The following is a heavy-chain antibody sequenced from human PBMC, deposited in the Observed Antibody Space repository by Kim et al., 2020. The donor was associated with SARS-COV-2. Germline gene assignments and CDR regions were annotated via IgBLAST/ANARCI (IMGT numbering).Heavy chain of an antibody. CDR3: ARVSRDTDTYYDFWSGYYRWGGDYYYYGMDV. D-gene: IGHD3-3*01. CDR1: GFTFSDYY. V-gene: IGHV3-11*05. CDR2: ISSSSSYT. Sequence: GGSLRLSCAASGFTFSDYYMSWIRQAPGKGLEWVSYISSSSSYTNYADSVKGRFTISRDNAKNSLYLQMNSLRAEDTAVYYCARVSRDTDTYYDFWSGYYRWGGDYYYYGMDVWGQGTTVTVSS. J-gene: IGHJ6*02.